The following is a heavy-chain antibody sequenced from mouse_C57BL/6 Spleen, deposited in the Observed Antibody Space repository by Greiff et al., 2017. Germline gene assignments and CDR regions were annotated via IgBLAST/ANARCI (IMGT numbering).Heavy chain of an antibody. V-gene: IGHV1-82*01. J-gene: IGHJ3*01. D-gene: IGHD2-4*01. CDR3: AREAYDYDEAWFAY. Sequence: QVQLQQSGPELVKPGASVKISCKASGYAFSSSWMNWVKQRPGKGLEWIGRIYPGDGDTNYNGKFKGKATLTADKSSSTAYMQLSSLTAEDSAVYFGAREAYDYDEAWFAYWGQGTLVTVSA. CDR2: IYPGDGDT. CDR1: GYAFSSSW.